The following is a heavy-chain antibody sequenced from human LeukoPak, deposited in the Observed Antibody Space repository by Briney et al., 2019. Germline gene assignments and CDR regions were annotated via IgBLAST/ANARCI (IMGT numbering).Heavy chain of an antibody. CDR1: GYTFSSYY. J-gene: IGHJ3*02. CDR3: ARGGGYYRDAFDI. CDR2: INPSGGST. Sequence: GASVKVSCKASGYTFSSYYMHWVRQAPGEGLEWMGIINPSGGSTSYAQKFQGRVTMTRDMSTSTVHMELSSLRSGDTAVYYCARGGGYYRDAFDIWGQGTMVTVSS. D-gene: IGHD3-22*01. V-gene: IGHV1-46*01.